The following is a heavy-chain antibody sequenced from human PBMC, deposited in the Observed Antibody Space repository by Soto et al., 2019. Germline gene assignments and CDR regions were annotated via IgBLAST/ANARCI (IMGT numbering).Heavy chain of an antibody. J-gene: IGHJ3*02. CDR3: ARGVAI. V-gene: IGHV4-31*03. Sequence: QVQLQESGPGLVQPSQTLSLTCTVSGGSISSGGYFWSWIRQHPGKGLEWIGSIYYSGSTYCNPSRKGRSTISVGTSKNQFSLKLSSVTAADTAVYYCARGVAIWGQGTMVTVSS. D-gene: IGHD2-15*01. CDR2: IYYSGST. CDR1: GGSISSGGYF.